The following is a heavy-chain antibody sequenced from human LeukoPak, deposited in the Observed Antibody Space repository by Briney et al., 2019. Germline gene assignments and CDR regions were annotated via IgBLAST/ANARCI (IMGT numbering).Heavy chain of an antibody. CDR2: TYYRSKWYN. D-gene: IGHD6-19*01. CDR1: GDSVSSNSAA. J-gene: IGHJ6*03. V-gene: IGHV6-1*01. Sequence: SQTLSLTCAISGDSVSSNSAAWNWIRQSPSRGLEWLGRTYYRSKWYNDYAVSVKSRITINPDTSKNQFSLQLNSVTPEDTAVYYCARDGFGHYSSGWFWSSAGENYYYYYMDVWGKGTTVTVSS. CDR3: ARDGFGHYSSGWFWSSAGENYYYYYMDV.